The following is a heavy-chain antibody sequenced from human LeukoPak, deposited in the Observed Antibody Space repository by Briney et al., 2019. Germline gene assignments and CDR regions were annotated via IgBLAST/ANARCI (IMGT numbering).Heavy chain of an antibody. CDR2: ISGSGGST. CDR1: GFTFSSYA. V-gene: IGHV3-23*01. CDR3: AKEADRGIAAAGNRIDY. D-gene: IGHD6-13*01. J-gene: IGHJ4*02. Sequence: GGSLRLSCAASGFTFSSYAMSWVRQAPGKGLEWVSAISGSGGSTYYADSVKGRFTISRDNSKNTLYLQMNSLRAEDTAVYYCAKEADRGIAAAGNRIDYWGQGTLDTVSS.